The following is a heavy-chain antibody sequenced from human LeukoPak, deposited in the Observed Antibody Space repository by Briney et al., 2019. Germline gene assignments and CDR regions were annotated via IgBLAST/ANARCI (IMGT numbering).Heavy chain of an antibody. CDR2: ISSSSSYI. CDR3: ARDSLDWNYEGSWFDP. Sequence: GGSLRLSCAASGFTFNSYWMTWVRQAPGKGLEWVSSISSSSSYIYYADSVKGRFTISRDNAKNSLYLQMDSLRAEDTAVYYCARDSLDWNYEGSWFDPWGQGTLVTVSS. D-gene: IGHD1-7*01. J-gene: IGHJ5*02. CDR1: GFTFNSYW. V-gene: IGHV3-21*01.